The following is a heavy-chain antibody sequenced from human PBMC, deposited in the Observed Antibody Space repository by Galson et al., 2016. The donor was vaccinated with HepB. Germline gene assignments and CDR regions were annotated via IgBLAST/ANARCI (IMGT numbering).Heavy chain of an antibody. CDR2: VDTSGSHT. Sequence: SLRLSCAASGVSFSSFDMSWVRQAPGKGLEWVSSVDTSGSHTYYAASVKGRFTISRDNSMNTLFLQMNSLGDEDTAVYYCARDADYSNGWFPHYWGQGTLVTVSS. J-gene: IGHJ4*02. CDR3: ARDADYSNGWFPHY. D-gene: IGHD6-19*01. CDR1: GVSFSSFD. V-gene: IGHV3-23*01.